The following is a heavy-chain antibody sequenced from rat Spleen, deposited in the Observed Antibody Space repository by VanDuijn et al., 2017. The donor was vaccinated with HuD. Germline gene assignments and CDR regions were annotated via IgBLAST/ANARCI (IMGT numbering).Heavy chain of an antibody. D-gene: IGHD1-1*01. CDR1: GFSLTSYG. V-gene: IGHV2S8*01. Sequence: QVQLKESGPGLVQPSRTLSLTCTVSGFSLTSYGVSWVRQPPGKGLEWIAAISSGGSTYYNSALKSRLNINRDTSKSQVFLKMNSLKTEDTAIYFCTRDPITTRDYFDYWGQGVMVTVSS. CDR2: ISSGGST. CDR3: TRDPITTRDYFDY. J-gene: IGHJ2*01.